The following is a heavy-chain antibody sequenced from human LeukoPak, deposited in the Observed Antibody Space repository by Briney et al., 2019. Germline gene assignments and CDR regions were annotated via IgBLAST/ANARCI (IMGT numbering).Heavy chain of an antibody. CDR2: IYYSGST. Sequence: SETLSLTCTVSGGSISSSNYYWGWLRQPPGKGLEWIGSIYYSGSTYYNPSLKSRVTISVDTSKNQCSLKLNSVTAADTAVYYCARRGKSKNYYDSSGYYTWYFDLWGGGTLVTVSS. D-gene: IGHD3-22*01. V-gene: IGHV4-39*01. CDR1: GGSISSSNYY. CDR3: ARRGKSKNYYDSSGYYTWYFDL. J-gene: IGHJ2*01.